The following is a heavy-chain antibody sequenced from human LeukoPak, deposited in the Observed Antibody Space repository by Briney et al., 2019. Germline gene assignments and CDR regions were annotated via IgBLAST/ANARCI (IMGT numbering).Heavy chain of an antibody. CDR1: GYTLTELS. D-gene: IGHD6-25*01. V-gene: IGHV1-24*01. CDR2: FDPEDGET. CDR3: ARGQRLADS. Sequence: ASVKVSCKVSGYTLTELSMHWVRQAPGKGLEWMGGFDPEDGETIYAQKFQGRVTITRDTSISTVYMELTRLRSDDTAVYYCARGQRLADSWGQGTLVAVSS. J-gene: IGHJ4*02.